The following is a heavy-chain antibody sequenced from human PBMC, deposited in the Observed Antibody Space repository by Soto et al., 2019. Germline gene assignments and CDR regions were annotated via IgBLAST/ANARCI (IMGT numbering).Heavy chain of an antibody. CDR3: ARDQEGGSSSLLRPGDY. J-gene: IGHJ4*02. D-gene: IGHD6-6*01. CDR2: IYHSGST. Sequence: QVQLQESGPGLVKPSGTLSLTCAVSGGSISSSNWWSWVRQPPGKGLEWIGEIYHSGSTNYNPSLKSRVTISVDKSKNQFSLTLSSVTAADTAVYYCARDQEGGSSSLLRPGDYWGQGTLVTVSS. CDR1: GGSISSSNW. V-gene: IGHV4-4*02.